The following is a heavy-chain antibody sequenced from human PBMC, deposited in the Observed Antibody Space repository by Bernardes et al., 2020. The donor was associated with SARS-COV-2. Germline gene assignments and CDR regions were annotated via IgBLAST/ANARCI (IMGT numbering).Heavy chain of an antibody. J-gene: IGHJ4*02. CDR2: IWYDGSNK. CDR3: AREDAGISSAVDY. CDR1: GFTFSTYG. D-gene: IGHD6-13*01. Sequence: GGSLRLSCAASGFTFSTYGMHWVRKAPGKGLELVAVIWYDGSNKYYADSVKGRFTISRDNSKNTLYLQMHSLRAEDTAVYYCAREDAGISSAVDYWGQGTLVTVSS. V-gene: IGHV3-33*01.